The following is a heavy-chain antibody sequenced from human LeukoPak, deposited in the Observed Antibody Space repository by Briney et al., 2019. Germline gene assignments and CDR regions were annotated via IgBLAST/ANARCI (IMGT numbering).Heavy chain of an antibody. CDR1: GYRFIDYW. Sequence: GESLKISCKGSGYRFIDYWIGWVGQMPGKGLEGMGISFPGDFDINYSPSSTGPVTISADKSISTAYLQWRSLKASDTAMYYCASTSDSSGYYDAFDIWGQGTMVTVSS. CDR2: SFPGDFDI. D-gene: IGHD3-22*01. V-gene: IGHV5-51*01. CDR3: ASTSDSSGYYDAFDI. J-gene: IGHJ3*02.